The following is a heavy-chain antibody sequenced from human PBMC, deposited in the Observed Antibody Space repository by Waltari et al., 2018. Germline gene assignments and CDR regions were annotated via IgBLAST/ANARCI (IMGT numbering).Heavy chain of an antibody. CDR2: IYSGGIT. CDR3: ARDRATTYYYYGMDV. J-gene: IGHJ6*02. Sequence: EVQLVESGGGLIQPGGSLRLSCAASGFTVSSNYMSWVRQAPGKGLEWVSVIYSGGITYYADSVKGRFTISRDNSKNTLYLQMNSLRAEDTAVYYCARDRATTYYYYGMDVWGQGTTVTVSS. CDR1: GFTVSSNY. V-gene: IGHV3-53*01.